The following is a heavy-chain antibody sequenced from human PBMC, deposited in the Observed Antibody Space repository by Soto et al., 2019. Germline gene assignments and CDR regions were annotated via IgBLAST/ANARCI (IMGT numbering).Heavy chain of an antibody. CDR2: IYYSGST. CDR3: ARNGPCGTSCYIYYYMDV. J-gene: IGHJ6*03. CDR1: GGSISSSSYY. V-gene: IGHV4-39*01. D-gene: IGHD2-2*02. Sequence: QLQLQESGPGLVKPSETLSLTCTVSGGSISSSSYYWGWIRQPPGKGLEWIGSIYYSGSTYYNPSLKSRVTISVDTSKNQFSLKLSSVTAADTAVYYCARNGPCGTSCYIYYYMDVWGKGTTVTVSS.